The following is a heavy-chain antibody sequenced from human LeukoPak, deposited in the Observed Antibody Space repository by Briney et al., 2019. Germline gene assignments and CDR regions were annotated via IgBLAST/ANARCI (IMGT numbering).Heavy chain of an antibody. Sequence: SETLSLTCGVHGGSFSAYYWSWIRQPPGKGLEWIGEINHGGTTNYNPSLKSRVTISVDTSKNQFSLNLTSVTAADTAVYYCVRDFSGYTYYMDIWGKGTTVTVSS. CDR2: INHGGTT. J-gene: IGHJ6*03. V-gene: IGHV4-34*01. CDR1: GGSFSAYY. D-gene: IGHD3-22*01. CDR3: VRDFSGYTYYMDI.